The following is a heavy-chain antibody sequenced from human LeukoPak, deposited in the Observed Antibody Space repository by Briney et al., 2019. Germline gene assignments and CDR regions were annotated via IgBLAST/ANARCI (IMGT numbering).Heavy chain of an antibody. J-gene: IGHJ3*02. CDR2: IYYSGGT. Sequence: SETLSLTCTVSGGSISSYYWSWIRQPPGKGLEWIGYIYYSGGTNYNPSLKSRVTISVDTSKNQFSLRLSSVTAADTAVYYCARLTMVRGVIPYDAFDIWGQGTMVTVSS. D-gene: IGHD3-10*01. CDR3: ARLTMVRGVIPYDAFDI. V-gene: IGHV4-59*01. CDR1: GGSISSYY.